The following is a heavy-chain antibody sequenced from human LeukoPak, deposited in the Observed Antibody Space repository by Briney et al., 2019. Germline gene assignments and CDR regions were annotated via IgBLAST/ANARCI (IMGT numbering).Heavy chain of an antibody. Sequence: ASVKVSCKASGYTFTSYYMHWVRQAPGQGLEWMGIINPSGGSTSYAQKFQGRVTMTRDTSTSTVYMELSSLRSEDTAVYYCARGIRESGSYYSVDAFDIWGQGTMVTVSS. J-gene: IGHJ3*02. V-gene: IGHV1-46*01. CDR2: INPSGGST. D-gene: IGHD1-26*01. CDR3: ARGIRESGSYYSVDAFDI. CDR1: GYTFTSYY.